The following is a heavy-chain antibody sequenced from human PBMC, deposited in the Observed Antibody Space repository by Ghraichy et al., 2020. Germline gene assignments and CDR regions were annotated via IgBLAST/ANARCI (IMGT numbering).Heavy chain of an antibody. CDR2: IKYDGSAE. CDR3: ARGWGRFDY. CDR1: GFAYSSYW. Sequence: GGSLRLSCAASGFAYSSYWMNWVRQAPGKGLEWVAYIKYDGSAEYYVDSVKGRFAISRDNTKNSLFLQMNSLRAEDTAVYYCARGWGRFDYWGHGTLVTVSS. J-gene: IGHJ4*01. V-gene: IGHV3-7*01. D-gene: IGHD2-21*02.